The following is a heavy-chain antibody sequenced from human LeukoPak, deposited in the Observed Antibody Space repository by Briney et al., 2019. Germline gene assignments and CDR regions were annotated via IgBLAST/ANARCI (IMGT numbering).Heavy chain of an antibody. Sequence: SETLSLTCTVSGGSVSSYYWSWIRQPPGKGLEWIGYFSYSGNTNYNPSLKSRVTISVNTSKNQFSLKLRSVTAADTAIYYCARGPLDSGYTYFDYWGQGTLVSVAS. CDR3: ARGPLDSGYTYFDY. CDR1: GGSVSSYY. V-gene: IGHV4-59*02. D-gene: IGHD5-12*01. CDR2: FSYSGNT. J-gene: IGHJ4*02.